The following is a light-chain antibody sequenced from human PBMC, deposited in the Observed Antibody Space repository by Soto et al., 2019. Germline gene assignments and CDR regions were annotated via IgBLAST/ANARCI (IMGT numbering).Light chain of an antibody. J-gene: IGLJ2*01. CDR3: CSYTSSSTVV. CDR1: SSDVGSYNR. V-gene: IGLV2-18*02. Sequence: QSALTQPPSVSGSPGQSVTISCTGTSSDVGSYNRVSWFQQSPGTAPKLIIYEESNRPSGVTDRFSGSKSGNTASLTISGLQAEDEADYYCCSYTSSSTVVFGGGTKVTVL. CDR2: EES.